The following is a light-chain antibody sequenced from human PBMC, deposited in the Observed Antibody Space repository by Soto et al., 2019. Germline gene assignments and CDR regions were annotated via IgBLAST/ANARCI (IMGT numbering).Light chain of an antibody. CDR2: KAA. V-gene: IGKV1-5*03. J-gene: IGKJ1*01. CDR1: QSISSW. Sequence: DIQMTQSPSTLSASVGDRVTITCRASQSISSWLAWYQQKPGKAPKLLIYKAASLESGVPSGFRGRGSGTEFTLTISSLQPDDFATYYCQQYNSYSWTFGQGTKVEIK. CDR3: QQYNSYSWT.